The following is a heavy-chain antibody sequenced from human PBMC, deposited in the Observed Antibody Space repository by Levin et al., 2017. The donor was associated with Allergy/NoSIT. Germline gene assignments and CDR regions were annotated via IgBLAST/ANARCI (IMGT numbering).Heavy chain of an antibody. J-gene: IGHJ6*02. CDR3: ATLGPGDTFYGMDV. D-gene: IGHD7-27*01. CDR1: GFTFSNYG. V-gene: IGHV3-30*03. Sequence: GESLKISCAVSGFTFSNYGMNWVRQAPGKGLEWVALISYDGTKRYSADSVKGRFSISRDNSKNTLFLQMNSLRAEDTAVYYCATLGPGDTFYGMDVWGQGTTVTVSS. CDR2: ISYDGTKR.